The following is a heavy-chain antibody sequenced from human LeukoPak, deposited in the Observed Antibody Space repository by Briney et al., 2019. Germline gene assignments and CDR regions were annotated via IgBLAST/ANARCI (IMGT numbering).Heavy chain of an antibody. J-gene: IGHJ3*02. CDR2: INPNSGGT. V-gene: IGHV1-2*02. D-gene: IGHD5-18*01. CDR1: GYTFTGYY. Sequence: ASVKVSCKASGYTFTGYYLHWVRQAPGQGLEWMGWINPNSGGTNYAQRFQGRVTMTRDTSISSAYMELSSLRYDDTAVYYCAKGYSFGFDAFDIWGLGTMVTVSS. CDR3: AKGYSFGFDAFDI.